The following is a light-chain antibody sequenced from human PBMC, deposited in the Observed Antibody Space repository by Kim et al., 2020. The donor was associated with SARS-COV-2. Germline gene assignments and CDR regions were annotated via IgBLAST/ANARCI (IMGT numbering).Light chain of an antibody. V-gene: IGLV3-19*01. CDR3: KSRDSSGNRLM. J-gene: IGLJ3*02. Sequence: SSELTQDPAVSVALGQTVKITCQGDSLRSYYASWYQQKPGQAPTLVTYGKNKRPSGIPDRFSGSNSGNTASLIITGAQAEDEADYYCKSRDSSGNRLMFGGGTQLTVL. CDR2: GKN. CDR1: SLRSYY.